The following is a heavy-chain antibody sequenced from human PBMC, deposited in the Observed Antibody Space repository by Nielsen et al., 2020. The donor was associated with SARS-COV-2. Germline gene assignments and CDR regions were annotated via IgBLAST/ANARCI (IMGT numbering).Heavy chain of an antibody. Sequence: SETLSLTCAVSGGSISSSNWWSWVRQPPGKGLEWIGEIYHSGSTNYNPSLKSRVTISVDKSKNQFSLKLSSVTAADTAVYYCASQRYYYDSSGYYYGAYYYYGMDVWGQGTTVTVSS. V-gene: IGHV4-4*02. D-gene: IGHD3-22*01. J-gene: IGHJ6*02. CDR2: IYHSGST. CDR3: ASQRYYYDSSGYYYGAYYYYGMDV. CDR1: GGSISSSNW.